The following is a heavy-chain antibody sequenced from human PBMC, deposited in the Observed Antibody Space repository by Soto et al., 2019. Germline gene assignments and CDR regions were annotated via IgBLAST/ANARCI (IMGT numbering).Heavy chain of an antibody. D-gene: IGHD5-12*01. CDR1: GFTFSSYA. CDR2: ISYDGSNK. J-gene: IGHJ2*01. CDR3: ARVRTIRAGSGYVYFDL. Sequence: QVQLVESGGGVVQPGRSLRLSCAASGFTFSSYAMHWVRQAPGKGLEWVAVISYDGSNKYYADSVKGRFTISRDNSKNTLYLQMNSLRAEDTAVYYCARVRTIRAGSGYVYFDLWGRGTLVTVSS. V-gene: IGHV3-30-3*01.